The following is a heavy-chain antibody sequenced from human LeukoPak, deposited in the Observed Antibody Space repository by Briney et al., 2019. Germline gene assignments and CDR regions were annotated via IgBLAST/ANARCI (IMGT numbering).Heavy chain of an antibody. CDR3: ARGPRVYQLLFDY. D-gene: IGHD2-2*01. V-gene: IGHV1-2*02. J-gene: IGHJ4*02. CDR1: GYTFTGYH. CDR2: INPNSGDT. Sequence: ASVKVSCKASGYTFTGYHMHWVRQAPGQGLEWMGWINPNSGDTSYAQNFQGRVTMTSDTSITTAYMELSGLRSDDTAVYYCARGPRVYQLLFDYWGQGTLVTVSS.